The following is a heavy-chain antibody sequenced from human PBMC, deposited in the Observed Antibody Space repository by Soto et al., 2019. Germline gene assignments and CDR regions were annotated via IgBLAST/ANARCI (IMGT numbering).Heavy chain of an antibody. CDR1: GGSISSSSYY. Sequence: SETLSLTCTVSGGSISSSSYYWGWIRQPPGKGLEWIGSIYYSGSTYYNPSLKSRVTISVDMSKNQFSLKLSSVTAADTAVYYCARLSHDYYGMDVWGQGTTVTVSS. V-gene: IGHV4-39*01. J-gene: IGHJ6*02. CDR3: ARLSHDYYGMDV. CDR2: IYYSGST.